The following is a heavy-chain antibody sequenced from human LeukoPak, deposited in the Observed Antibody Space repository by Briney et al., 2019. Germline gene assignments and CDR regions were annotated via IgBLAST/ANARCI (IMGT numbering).Heavy chain of an antibody. Sequence: SETLSLTCTVSGGSISSGDYYWSWIRQHPGKGLEWIGYMYYRGSTHYNPSLKSRVTISVDTSKNQFSLKLSSVTAADTAVYYCARSYGYGTNFDYWGQGTLVTVSS. J-gene: IGHJ4*02. CDR3: ARSYGYGTNFDY. V-gene: IGHV4-31*03. CDR2: MYYRGST. D-gene: IGHD5-18*01. CDR1: GGSISSGDYY.